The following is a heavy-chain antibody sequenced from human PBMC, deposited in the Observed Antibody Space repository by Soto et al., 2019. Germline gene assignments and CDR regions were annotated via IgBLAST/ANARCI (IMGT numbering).Heavy chain of an antibody. J-gene: IGHJ2*01. D-gene: IGHD3-22*01. CDR2: IGTAGDT. CDR3: ARGRYYYDSSGYLYWYFDL. Sequence: EVQLVASGGGLVQPGGSLRLSCAASGFTFSSYDMHWVRQATGKGLEWVSAIGTAGDTYYPGSVKGRFTISRENAKISVSLQMNSVRAGATAVYYCARGRYYYDSSGYLYWYFDLWGRGTLVTVSS. V-gene: IGHV3-13*01. CDR1: GFTFSSYD.